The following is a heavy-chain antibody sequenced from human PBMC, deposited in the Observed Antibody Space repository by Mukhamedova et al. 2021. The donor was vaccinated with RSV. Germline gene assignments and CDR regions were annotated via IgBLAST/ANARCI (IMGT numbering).Heavy chain of an antibody. Sequence: GLEWMGIIYPGDSDTRYSPSFQGQVTISADKSISTAYLQWSSLKASDTAMYYCARNGYSGDYWGQGTTVTVSS. CDR2: IYPGDSDT. J-gene: IGHJ4*02. V-gene: IGHV5-51*01. CDR3: ARNGYSGDY. D-gene: IGHD2-15*01.